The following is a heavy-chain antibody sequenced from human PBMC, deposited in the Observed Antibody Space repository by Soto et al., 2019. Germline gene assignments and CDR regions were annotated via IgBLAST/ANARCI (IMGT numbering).Heavy chain of an antibody. CDR1: GDSIASDANY. D-gene: IGHD1-20*01. Sequence: QVQLQESGPGLVKPSQTLSLTCTVSGDSIASDANYWAWIRQPPGKGLEWIGYIYHRGSAYYNPSLNSRISTAFDTSKSQLSLTLTSVTAADTAVYYCSRVPIITPGGFDIWGLGTMVTVSS. CDR2: IYHRGSA. CDR3: SRVPIITPGGFDI. J-gene: IGHJ3*02. V-gene: IGHV4-30-4*01.